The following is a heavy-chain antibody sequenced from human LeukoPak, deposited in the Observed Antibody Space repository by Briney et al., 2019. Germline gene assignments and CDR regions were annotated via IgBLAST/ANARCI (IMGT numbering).Heavy chain of an antibody. CDR2: IYYSGST. CDR3: ARLLRWVYYFDS. V-gene: IGHV4-39*01. Sequence: SETLSLTCTASGGSISSNGYYWAWIRQPPGKGLEWIGSIYYSGSTYYNPSLTSRVTISVDTSKNQFSLKLSSVTAADTAVYYCARLLRWVYYFDSWGQGTLVTVSS. CDR1: GGSISSNGYY. D-gene: IGHD2-21*01. J-gene: IGHJ4*02.